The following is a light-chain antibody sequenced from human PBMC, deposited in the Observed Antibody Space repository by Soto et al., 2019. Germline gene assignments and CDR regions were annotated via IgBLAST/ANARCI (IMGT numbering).Light chain of an antibody. CDR1: QSFRGL. J-gene: IGKJ5*01. CDR3: QQRHMWPIT. V-gene: IGKV3-11*01. CDR2: DAY. Sequence: EIVLTQSRGTLSLSPGERATLSFRASQSFRGLLAWYQQKPGQAPRLLIYDAYNRATGIPPRFSGSGSGTDFTLAISSLEPEDSAVYYCQQRHMWPITFGQGTRLEIK.